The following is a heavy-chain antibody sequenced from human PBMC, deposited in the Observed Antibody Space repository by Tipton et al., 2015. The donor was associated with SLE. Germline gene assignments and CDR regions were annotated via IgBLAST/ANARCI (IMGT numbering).Heavy chain of an antibody. D-gene: IGHD6-13*01. V-gene: IGHV3-30*02. J-gene: IGHJ4*02. Sequence: SLRLSCAASGFTFSSYGMHWVRQAPGKGLEWVAFIRYDGSNKYYADSVKGRFTISRDNSKNTLYLQMNSLKAEDTAVYYCARVTSSSSWNFDYWGQGTLVTVSS. CDR1: GFTFSSYG. CDR3: ARVTSSSSWNFDY. CDR2: IRYDGSNK.